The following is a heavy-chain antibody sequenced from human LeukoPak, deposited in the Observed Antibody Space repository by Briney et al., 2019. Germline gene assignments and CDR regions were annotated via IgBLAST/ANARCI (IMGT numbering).Heavy chain of an antibody. D-gene: IGHD2-2*01. CDR3: ARTYCSSTSCYEDWFDS. V-gene: IGHV4-59*01. Sequence: SETLSLTCTVSGGSISSYYWSWIRQPPGKGLEWIGYIYYSGSTNYNPSLKSRVTISVDTSKNQFSLKLSSVTAADTAVYYCARTYCSSTSCYEDWFDSWGQGTLVTVSS. J-gene: IGHJ5*01. CDR1: GGSISSYY. CDR2: IYYSGST.